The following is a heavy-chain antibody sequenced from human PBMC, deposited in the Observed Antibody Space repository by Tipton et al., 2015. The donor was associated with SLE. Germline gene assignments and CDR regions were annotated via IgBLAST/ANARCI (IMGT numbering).Heavy chain of an antibody. V-gene: IGHV3-53*01. CDR2: IYSGGST. D-gene: IGHD3-9*01. Sequence: QLVQSGGGLIQPGGSLRLSCAASGFTVSSSYMSWVRQAPGKGLEWVSVIYSGGSTYYADSVKGRFTISRDNSKNTLYLQMNSLRAEDTAVYYCARYLRYFDWSMDVWGKGTTVTVSS. CDR1: GFTVSSSY. J-gene: IGHJ6*03. CDR3: ARYLRYFDWSMDV.